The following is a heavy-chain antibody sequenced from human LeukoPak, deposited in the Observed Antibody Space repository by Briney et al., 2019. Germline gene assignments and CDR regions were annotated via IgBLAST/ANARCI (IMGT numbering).Heavy chain of an antibody. CDR1: GGSISSGGDY. V-gene: IGHV4-61*02. CDR2: IYTSGST. Sequence: SETLSLTCTVSGGSISSGGDYWSWIRQPAGKGLEWIGRIYTSGSTNYNPSLKSRVTMSVDTSKNQFSLRLSSVTAADTAVYYCARGGSHFDYWGQGTLVTVSS. CDR3: ARGGSHFDY. J-gene: IGHJ4*02. D-gene: IGHD1-26*01.